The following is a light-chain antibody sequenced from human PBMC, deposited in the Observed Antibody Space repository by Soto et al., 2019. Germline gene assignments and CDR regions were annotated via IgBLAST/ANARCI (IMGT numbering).Light chain of an antibody. Sequence: DIQMTQSPSSLSAYVGDIVTITCQASQDINSYLIWYQQKPGKVPKVLIYDASNLETGVPSRFSGSGSGTDFAFTISSLQPEDIATYYCQQYQSFSLTFGGGTRVEVK. CDR1: QDINSY. V-gene: IGKV1-33*01. J-gene: IGKJ4*01. CDR2: DAS. CDR3: QQYQSFSLT.